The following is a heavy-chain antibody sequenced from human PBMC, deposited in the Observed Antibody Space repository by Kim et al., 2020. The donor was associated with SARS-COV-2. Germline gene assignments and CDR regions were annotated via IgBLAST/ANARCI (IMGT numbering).Heavy chain of an antibody. CDR3: TTSAVSDVDY. V-gene: IGHV1-2*02. J-gene: IGHJ4*02. Sequence: GGTNYAQKFQGRVTMTRDTSIRTAYMELRSLRSDDTAVYYCTTSAVSDVDYWGQGTLVTVSS. D-gene: IGHD6-19*01. CDR2: GGT.